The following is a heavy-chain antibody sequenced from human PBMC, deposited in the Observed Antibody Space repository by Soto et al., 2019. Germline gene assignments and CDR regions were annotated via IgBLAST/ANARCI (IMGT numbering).Heavy chain of an antibody. CDR3: ARIIAADIIPSFDP. V-gene: IGHV1-69*06. J-gene: IGHJ5*02. D-gene: IGHD6-13*01. Sequence: GASVKVSCKTSGGTFNRHSITWVRQAPGQGLEWMGAVIPIFGTANYAQKFQGRVTMTADISTSTAYMELRSLRSDDTAVYYCARIIAADIIPSFDPWGQGTLVTVSS. CDR1: GGTFNRHS. CDR2: VIPIFGTA.